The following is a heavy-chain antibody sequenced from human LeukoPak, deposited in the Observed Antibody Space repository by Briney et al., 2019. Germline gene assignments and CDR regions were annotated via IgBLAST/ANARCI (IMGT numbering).Heavy chain of an antibody. CDR3: ARGYCTSSSCYNDY. D-gene: IGHD2-2*02. V-gene: IGHV3-30*03. Sequence: GGSLRLSCEASGFTFSDYYMSWIRQAPGKGLEWVATMSFDVNNKYYADSVRGRFTISRDNSKNTLYLQMNSLGAEDTAVYSCARGYCTSSSCYNDYWGQGTLVTVSS. CDR1: GFTFSDYY. J-gene: IGHJ4*02. CDR2: MSFDVNNK.